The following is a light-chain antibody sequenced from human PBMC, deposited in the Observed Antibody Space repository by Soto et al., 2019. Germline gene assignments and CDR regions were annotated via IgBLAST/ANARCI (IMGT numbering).Light chain of an antibody. CDR3: AAWDDSLNGQVV. Sequence: VLTQPPSASGTPGQRVTISCSGSSSNIGSNTVNWYQQLPGTAPKLLIYSNNQRPSGVPDRFSGSKSGTSASLAISGLQSEDEADYYCAAWDDSLNGQVVFGGGTKLTVL. V-gene: IGLV1-44*01. CDR2: SNN. J-gene: IGLJ2*01. CDR1: SSNIGSNT.